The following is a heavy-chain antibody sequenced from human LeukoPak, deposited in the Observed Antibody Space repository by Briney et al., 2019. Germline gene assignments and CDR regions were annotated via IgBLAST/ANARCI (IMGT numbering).Heavy chain of an antibody. Sequence: SETLSLTCAVYGESFSDYQWVWIRQPPGLGLEWIGEIHHIGNTNYNPSLKSRVTISVDKSKNQFSLKLSSVTAADTAVYYCARNRPRNSFDIWGQGTMVIVSS. CDR2: IHHIGNT. CDR1: GESFSDYQ. D-gene: IGHD2/OR15-2a*01. V-gene: IGHV4-34*01. J-gene: IGHJ3*02. CDR3: ARNRPRNSFDI.